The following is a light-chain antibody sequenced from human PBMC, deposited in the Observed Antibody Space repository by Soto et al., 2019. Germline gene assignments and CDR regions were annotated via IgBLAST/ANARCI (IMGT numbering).Light chain of an antibody. Sequence: QSALTQPASVSGSPGQSITISCTGTSSDVGGYNYVSWYQQHPGNAPKLLIYEVSRRPSGVSNRFSGSKSGNTASLTISGLQAEDEADYYCSSYSSSRDVFFGGGTKLTVL. CDR2: EVS. V-gene: IGLV2-14*01. CDR3: SSYSSSRDVF. J-gene: IGLJ2*01. CDR1: SSDVGGYNY.